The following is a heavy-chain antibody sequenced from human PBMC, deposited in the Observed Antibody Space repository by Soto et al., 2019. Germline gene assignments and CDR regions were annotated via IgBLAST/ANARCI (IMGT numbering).Heavy chain of an antibody. Sequence: EVQLVESGGGLVKPGGSLTLSCAASGFTFSNAWMNWVRQAPGKGLEWVGHIKSKTEGGTTDYVAPVKGRFTISRDDSKNMLYLKMNSLKTDDTAIYYCSSRKDYYDSSGHDYWGQGTLVTVSS. CDR3: SSRKDYYDSSGHDY. CDR1: GFTFSNAW. CDR2: IKSKTEGGTT. D-gene: IGHD3-22*01. J-gene: IGHJ4*02. V-gene: IGHV3-15*07.